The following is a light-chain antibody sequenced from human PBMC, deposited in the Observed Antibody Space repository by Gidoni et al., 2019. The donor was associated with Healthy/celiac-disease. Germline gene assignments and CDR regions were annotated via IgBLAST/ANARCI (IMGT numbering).Light chain of an antibody. V-gene: IGKV3-11*01. CDR1: QSVSSY. CDR3: QPRSNWPKT. J-gene: IGKJ1*01. CDR2: DAS. Sequence: EIVLTQHPATLSLSPGARATLSGRASQSVSSYLAWDQRKPGQAPRLLIYDASNRATGLPARFSGSGSGTDFTLPISSLAPEDFAVYYCQPRSNWPKTFGQGTKVEIK.